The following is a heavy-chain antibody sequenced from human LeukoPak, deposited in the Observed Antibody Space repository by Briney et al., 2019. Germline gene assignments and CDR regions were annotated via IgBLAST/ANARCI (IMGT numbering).Heavy chain of an antibody. CDR1: GFSFSTQR. CDR3: TSWGDTTAEYFQR. D-gene: IGHD2-21*02. Sequence: GGSLRLSCAASGFSFSTQRMHWVRQAPGKGLVWVSYINIDERITGYADSVKGRFTISRDNAQNSMYLQMNSLRVEDTAVYYCTSWGDTTAEYFQRWGQGTLVTVSS. V-gene: IGHV3-74*01. J-gene: IGHJ1*01. CDR2: INIDERIT.